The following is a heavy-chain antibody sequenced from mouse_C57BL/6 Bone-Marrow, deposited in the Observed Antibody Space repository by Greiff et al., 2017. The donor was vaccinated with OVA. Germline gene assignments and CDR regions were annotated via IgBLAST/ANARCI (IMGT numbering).Heavy chain of an antibody. CDR2: ISSGGDYI. CDR3: TRDVIYYDYALFYAMDY. V-gene: IGHV5-9-1*02. Sequence: DVQLQESGEGLVKPGGSLTLSCAASGFTFSSYAMSWVRQTPEKRLEWVAYISSGGDYIYYADTVKGRFTISRDNARNTLYLQMSSLKSEDTAMYYCTRDVIYYDYALFYAMDYWGQGTSVTVSS. D-gene: IGHD2-4*01. CDR1: GFTFSSYA. J-gene: IGHJ4*01.